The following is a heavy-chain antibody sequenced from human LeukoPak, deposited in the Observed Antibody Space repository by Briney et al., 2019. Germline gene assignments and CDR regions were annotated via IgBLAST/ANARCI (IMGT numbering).Heavy chain of an antibody. Sequence: PGGSLRLSCAASGFTFSSYAMRWVRQAPGKGLEWVSAINGSGGSTYYAVSVKGRFTISRDNSKNTLYLQMNSLRAEDTAVYYCARRNIAAAALDYWGQGTLVTVSS. CDR2: INGSGGST. J-gene: IGHJ4*02. D-gene: IGHD6-13*01. CDR3: ARRNIAAAALDY. CDR1: GFTFSSYA. V-gene: IGHV3-23*01.